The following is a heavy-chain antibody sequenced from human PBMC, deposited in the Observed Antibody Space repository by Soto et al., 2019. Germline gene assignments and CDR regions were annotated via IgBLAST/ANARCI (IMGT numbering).Heavy chain of an antibody. J-gene: IGHJ5*02. D-gene: IGHD1-1*01. Sequence: SETLSLTCAVFGGSFSGYYWSWIRQPPGKGLEWIGDINHRGSTNYNPSLKSRVTISVDTSKNQFSLKLSSVTASDTAVYFCATTNWNHNWFDPWGQGTLVTVSS. V-gene: IGHV4-34*01. CDR3: ATTNWNHNWFDP. CDR2: INHRGST. CDR1: GGSFSGYY.